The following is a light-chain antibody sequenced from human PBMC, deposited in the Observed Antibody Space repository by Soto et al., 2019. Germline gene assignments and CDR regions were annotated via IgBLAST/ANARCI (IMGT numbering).Light chain of an antibody. CDR1: SSNIGPTYD. V-gene: IGLV1-40*01. J-gene: IGLJ1*01. Sequence: QSVLTQPPSVSGAPGQMVTISCTGSSSNIGPTYDVHWYQQLPGTAPKLLIYANTNRPSGVPDRFSGSKSGTSASLAITGLRAEDEADYFYQSYDNSLSGYVFGTGTKLTVL. CDR3: QSYDNSLSGYV. CDR2: ANT.